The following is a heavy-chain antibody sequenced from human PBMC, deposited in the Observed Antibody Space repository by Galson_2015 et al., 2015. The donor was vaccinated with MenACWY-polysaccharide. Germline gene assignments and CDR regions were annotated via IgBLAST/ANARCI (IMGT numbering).Heavy chain of an antibody. J-gene: IGHJ4*02. V-gene: IGHV3-7*01. CDR1: GFVFNNYW. D-gene: IGHD2-8*02. CDR2: IKHDGSET. Sequence: SLRLSCAASGFVFNNYWMSWVRQSPRKRLERMDNIKHDGSETYYLDSVKGRFVVSRDNARNSLYLQMSSLRAEDTAVYYCVRDWWCGRAACYFFDFWGQGTLVTVSS. CDR3: VRDWWCGRAACYFFDF.